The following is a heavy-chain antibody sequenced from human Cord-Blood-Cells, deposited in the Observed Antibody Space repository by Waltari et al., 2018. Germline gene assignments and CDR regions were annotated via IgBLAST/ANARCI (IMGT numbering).Heavy chain of an antibody. J-gene: IGHJ3*02. D-gene: IGHD6-13*01. Sequence: QVQLVESGGGVVQPGRSLRLSCAASGFTFSSYALYLRRQAPGKGLEWVAVISYDGSNKYYADSVKGRFTISRDNSKNTLYLQMNSLRAEDTAVYYCARYPSWYDAFDIWGQGTMVTVSS. CDR1: GFTFSSYA. CDR3: ARYPSWYDAFDI. V-gene: IGHV3-30*04. CDR2: ISYDGSNK.